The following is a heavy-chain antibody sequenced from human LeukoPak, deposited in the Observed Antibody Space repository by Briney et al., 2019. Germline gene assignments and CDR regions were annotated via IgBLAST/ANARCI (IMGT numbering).Heavy chain of an antibody. J-gene: IGHJ3*02. Sequence: PSETLSLTCTVSGGSISSYYWSWIRQPPGKGLEWIGYIYYSGSTNYNPSLKSRVTISVDTSKNQFSLKLSSATAADTAVYYCATTTVDDAFDIWGQGTMVTVSS. CDR3: ATTTVDDAFDI. D-gene: IGHD4-11*01. V-gene: IGHV4-59*01. CDR1: GGSISSYY. CDR2: IYYSGST.